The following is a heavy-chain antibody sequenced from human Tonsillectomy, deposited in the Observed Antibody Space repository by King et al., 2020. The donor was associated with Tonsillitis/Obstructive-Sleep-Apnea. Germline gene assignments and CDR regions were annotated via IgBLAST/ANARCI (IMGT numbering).Heavy chain of an antibody. CDR1: GGSISSYY. D-gene: IGHD3-10*01. Sequence: PLQESGPGLVKPSETLSLTCTVSGGSISSYYWSWLRPTPGKGLEWIGYIYYSGSTNYNPSLKSRVTISVDKSKNQFSLKLSSVTAADTAVYYCARVRGVWFGELSKYYFDYWGQGTLVTVSS. CDR3: ARVRGVWFGELSKYYFDY. J-gene: IGHJ4*02. V-gene: IGHV4-59*12. CDR2: IYYSGST.